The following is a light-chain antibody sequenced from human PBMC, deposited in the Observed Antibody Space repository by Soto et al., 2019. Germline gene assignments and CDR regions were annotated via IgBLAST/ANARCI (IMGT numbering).Light chain of an antibody. J-gene: IGLJ2*01. V-gene: IGLV2-14*01. CDR2: DVN. CDR1: STDIGTYNY. Sequence: QSVLTQPASVSGSPGQSITISCTGTSTDIGTYNYVSWYQHHPGKVPKLMIYDVNNRPSGVSHRFSGSKSGNTASLTISGLQSEDEADYYCSSYSSSSTRLLFGGGTKVTVL. CDR3: SSYSSSSTRLL.